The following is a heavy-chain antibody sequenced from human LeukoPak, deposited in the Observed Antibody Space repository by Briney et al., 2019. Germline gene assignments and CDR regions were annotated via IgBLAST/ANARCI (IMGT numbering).Heavy chain of an antibody. Sequence: GGSLRLSCAASGFTFSSYAMSWVRQAPGKGLEWVSAISGSGGSTYYADSVKGRFTISRDNSKNTLYLQMNSLRAEDTAVYYCAKYPPLNYYDSSGYLHYFDYWGQGTLVTVSS. CDR2: ISGSGGST. J-gene: IGHJ4*02. D-gene: IGHD3-22*01. CDR1: GFTFSSYA. CDR3: AKYPPLNYYDSSGYLHYFDY. V-gene: IGHV3-23*01.